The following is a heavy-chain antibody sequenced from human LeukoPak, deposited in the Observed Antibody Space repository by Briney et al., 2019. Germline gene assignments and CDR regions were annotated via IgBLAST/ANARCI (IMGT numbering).Heavy chain of an antibody. Sequence: ASVKVSCKASGYTFTGFYIHWVRLAPGQGLEWMGWIYSDSGDTNYAQKFQGWVTMTSDTSISTAYMELSRLTSDDTAVYYCARSRGIAAAGTIDYWGQGTLVTVSS. CDR3: ARSRGIAAAGTIDY. V-gene: IGHV1-2*04. CDR1: GYTFTGFY. CDR2: IYSDSGDT. D-gene: IGHD6-13*01. J-gene: IGHJ4*02.